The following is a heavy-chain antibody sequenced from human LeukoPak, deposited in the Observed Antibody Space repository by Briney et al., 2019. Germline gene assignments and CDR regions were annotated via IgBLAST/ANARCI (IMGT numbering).Heavy chain of an antibody. D-gene: IGHD5-12*01. J-gene: IGHJ1*01. V-gene: IGHV3-48*04. Sequence: SGESLRLSCEVSGFTLSSYSMSWVRQVPGKVLEWVAYMTATSNTYYYADSVKERFTISRDNASNSTLLRMSSLTVEDTAVYYCARSLSGYDPLSAFWGQGTLVTVSS. CDR2: MTATSNTY. CDR3: ARSLSGYDPLSAF. CDR1: GFTLSSYS.